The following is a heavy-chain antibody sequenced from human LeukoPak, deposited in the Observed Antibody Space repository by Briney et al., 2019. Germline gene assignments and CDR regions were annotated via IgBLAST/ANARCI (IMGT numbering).Heavy chain of an antibody. CDR1: GGSFSSYY. CDR2: ITHSGNI. D-gene: IGHD4-17*01. CDR3: APIYGDYSDFDS. V-gene: IGHV4-34*01. Sequence: SETLSLTCAVYGGSFSSYYWGWVRQAPGKGLEWIGEITHSGNIHYNPSLKSRVTISIDTSKNQFSLRLTSVAAADTAVYYCAPIYGDYSDFDSWGQGTLVTVSS. J-gene: IGHJ4*02.